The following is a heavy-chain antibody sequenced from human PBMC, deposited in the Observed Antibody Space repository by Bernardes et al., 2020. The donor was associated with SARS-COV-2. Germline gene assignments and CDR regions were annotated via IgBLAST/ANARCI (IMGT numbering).Heavy chain of an antibody. CDR3: SRPSVWEDGFDI. D-gene: IGHD1-26*01. J-gene: IGHJ3*02. Sequence: GGSLRLSCAASGLTLSGSDIHWVRQASGKGLEWVGRIKRKVHNDAIEYGESVKGRFTISSDDAENTAHLQMHSLKTEDTAVYYCSRPSVWEDGFDIWGQGTMVTVAS. CDR1: GLTLSGSD. V-gene: IGHV3-73*01. CDR2: IKRKVHNDAI.